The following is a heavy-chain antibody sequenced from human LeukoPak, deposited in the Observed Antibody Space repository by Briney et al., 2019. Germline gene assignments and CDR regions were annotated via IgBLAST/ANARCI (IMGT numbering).Heavy chain of an antibody. CDR3: ARDSVYSSGWYDY. CDR1: DGSINSYY. V-gene: IGHV4-59*01. J-gene: IGHJ4*02. D-gene: IGHD6-19*01. CDR2: IYYNGNT. Sequence: PSETLSLTCSVSDGSINSYYWNWIRRPPGKGLEWIGYIYYNGNTNYNPSLKSRVTISVDTSKNQFSLKLSSVTAADTAVYYCARDSVYSSGWYDYWGQGTLVTVSS.